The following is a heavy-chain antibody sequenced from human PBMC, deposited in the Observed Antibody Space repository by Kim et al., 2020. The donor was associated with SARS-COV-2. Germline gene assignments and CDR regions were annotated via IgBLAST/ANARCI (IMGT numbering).Heavy chain of an antibody. D-gene: IGHD3-22*01. CDR3: ASPRYDSSGYHKFDY. V-gene: IGHV1-3*01. Sequence: ASVKVSCKASGYTFTSYAMHWVRQAPGQRLEWMGWINAGNGNTKYSQKFQRRVTITRDTSASTAYMELSSLRSEDTAVYYCASPRYDSSGYHKFDYWGQGTLVTVSS. J-gene: IGHJ4*02. CDR1: GYTFTSYA. CDR2: INAGNGNT.